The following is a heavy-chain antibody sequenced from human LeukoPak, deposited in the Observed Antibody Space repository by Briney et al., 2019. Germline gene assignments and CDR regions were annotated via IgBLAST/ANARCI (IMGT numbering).Heavy chain of an antibody. CDR2: IHSSGST. CDR3: ATSASSGSNCFDP. CDR1: GGSITSGSYY. V-gene: IGHV4-61*02. J-gene: IGHJ5*02. D-gene: IGHD3-22*01. Sequence: SETLSLTCTVSGGSITSGSYYWTWIRQPAGKGLEWVGRIHSSGSTNYNPSLNSRVTVSADTSNNQFSLKLSSVTAADTAIYYCATSASSGSNCFDPWGQGILVTVSS.